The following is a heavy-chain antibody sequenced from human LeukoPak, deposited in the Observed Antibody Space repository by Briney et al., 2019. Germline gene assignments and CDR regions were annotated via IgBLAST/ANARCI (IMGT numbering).Heavy chain of an antibody. D-gene: IGHD3-16*01. CDR1: GGSISSSSYY. J-gene: IGHJ4*02. CDR3: ARQYYDYVWGTHPYYFDY. Sequence: KPSETLSLTCTVSGGSISSSSYYWGWIRQPPGKGLEWIGSMYYSGSTYYNPSLKSRVTISVDTSKNQFSLKLSSVTAADTAVYYCARQYYDYVWGTHPYYFDYWGQGTLVTVSS. V-gene: IGHV4-39*07. CDR2: MYYSGST.